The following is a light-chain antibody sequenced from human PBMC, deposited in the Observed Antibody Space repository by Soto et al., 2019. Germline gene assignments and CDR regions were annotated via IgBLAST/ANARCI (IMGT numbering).Light chain of an antibody. CDR2: KVS. V-gene: IGKV2-30*02. Sequence: DVGMTQSPLSLPVTLGQPASISCRSSQSLVHSDGNTYLSWFQQRPGQSPRRLIYKVSKRDSGVPDRFSGSGSGTDFTLKISRVEAEDVGIYYCMQGTHSYTFGQGTRLDIK. CDR1: QSLVHSDGNTY. CDR3: MQGTHSYT. J-gene: IGKJ2*01.